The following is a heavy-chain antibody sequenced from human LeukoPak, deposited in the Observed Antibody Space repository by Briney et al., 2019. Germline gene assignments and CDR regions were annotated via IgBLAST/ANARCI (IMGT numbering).Heavy chain of an antibody. Sequence: GASVKVSCKASGYTFTSYAMHWVRQAPGQRLEWMGWINAGNGNTKYSQKFQGRVTITRDTSASTAYMELSSLRSEDTAVYYCARVLWDYYYYGMDVWGQGTTVTVSS. CDR1: GYTFTSYA. D-gene: IGHD2-2*01. V-gene: IGHV1-3*01. J-gene: IGHJ6*02. CDR2: INAGNGNT. CDR3: ARVLWDYYYYGMDV.